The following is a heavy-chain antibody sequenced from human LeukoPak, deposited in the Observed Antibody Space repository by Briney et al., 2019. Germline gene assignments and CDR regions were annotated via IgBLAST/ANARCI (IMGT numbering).Heavy chain of an antibody. V-gene: IGHV3-15*01. D-gene: IGHD3-9*01. J-gene: IGHJ3*02. CDR1: GFTFSNAW. Sequence: RPGGSLRLSCAASGFTFSNAWMSWVRQAPGKGLEWVGRIKSKTDGGTTDYAAPVKGRFTISRDDSKNTLYLQMNSLKTEDTAVYYCTTDPRYFDWDDAFDIWGQGTMVTVSS. CDR2: IKSKTDGGTT. CDR3: TTDPRYFDWDDAFDI.